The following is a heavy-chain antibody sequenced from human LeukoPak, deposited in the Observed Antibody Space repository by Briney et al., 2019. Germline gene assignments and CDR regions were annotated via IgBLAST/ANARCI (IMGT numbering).Heavy chain of an antibody. CDR3: ARGILRNSIFGEPTRPRNFDY. Sequence: ASVKVSCKASGYTFTGYYMHWVRQAPGQGLEWMGWINPNSGGTNYAQKFQGRVTMTRDTSISTAYMELSRLRSDDTAVYYCARGILRNSIFGEPTRPRNFDYWGQGTLVTVSS. V-gene: IGHV1-2*02. CDR1: GYTFTGYY. CDR2: INPNSGGT. D-gene: IGHD3-3*01. J-gene: IGHJ4*02.